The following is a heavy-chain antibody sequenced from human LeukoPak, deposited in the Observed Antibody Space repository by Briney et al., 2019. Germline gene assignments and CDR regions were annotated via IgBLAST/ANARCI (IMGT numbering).Heavy chain of an antibody. D-gene: IGHD2-2*01. CDR1: GFTFSSYG. CDR2: IWYDGSNK. Sequence: PGRSLRLSXAASGFTFSSYGMHWVRQAPGKGLEWVAVIWYDGSNKYYADSVKGRFTISRDNSKNTLYLQMNSLRAEDTAVYYCATYCSSTSCYGNWGQGTLVTVSS. J-gene: IGHJ4*02. V-gene: IGHV3-33*01. CDR3: ATYCSSTSCYGN.